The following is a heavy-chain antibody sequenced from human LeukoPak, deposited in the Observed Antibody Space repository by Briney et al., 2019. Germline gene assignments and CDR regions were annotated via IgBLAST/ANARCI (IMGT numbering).Heavy chain of an antibody. CDR3: ARASNWGYAFDI. D-gene: IGHD7-27*01. Sequence: ASVKVSCKASGYTFTGYYMHWVRQAPGQGLEWMGWINPNSGGTNYAQRFQGRVTMTRDTSISTAYMELSRPRSDDTAVYYCARASNWGYAFDIWGQGTMVTVSS. J-gene: IGHJ3*02. CDR2: INPNSGGT. CDR1: GYTFTGYY. V-gene: IGHV1-2*02.